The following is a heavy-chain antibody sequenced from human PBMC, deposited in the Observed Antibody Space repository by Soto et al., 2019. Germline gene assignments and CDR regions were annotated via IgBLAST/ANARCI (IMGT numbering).Heavy chain of an antibody. CDR3: ARGEPRFMEWLLLSEYFDP. Sequence: QVQLQQWGAGLLKPSETLSLTCAVYGGSFSSYYWSWIRQPPGKGLEWIGVINHSGSTNYDPSLNLRVTISIDTSKNQVSLTLSSVTAADTAVYYCARGEPRFMEWLLLSEYFDPWGQGTLVTVSS. D-gene: IGHD3-3*01. V-gene: IGHV4-34*01. CDR1: GGSFSSYY. J-gene: IGHJ5*02. CDR2: INHSGST.